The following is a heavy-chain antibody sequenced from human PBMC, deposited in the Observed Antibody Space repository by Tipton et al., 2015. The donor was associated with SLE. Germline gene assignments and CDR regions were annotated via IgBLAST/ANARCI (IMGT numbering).Heavy chain of an antibody. J-gene: IGHJ6*02. CDR1: GGSISGNY. D-gene: IGHD4-17*01. CDR3: VRYMTKVTPYNYYGLDV. CDR2: IDQIGSA. V-gene: IGHV4-4*09. Sequence: TLSLTCIVSGGSISGNYWSWIRQPPGKRLEWIGYIDQIGSANYNPSLQSRVAFSVDTSKNQVSLKLTSVTAADTALYYCVRYMTKVTPYNYYGLDVWGQGTTVIVSS.